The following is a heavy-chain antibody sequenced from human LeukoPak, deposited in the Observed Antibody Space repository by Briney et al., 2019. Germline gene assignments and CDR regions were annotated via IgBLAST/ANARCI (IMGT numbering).Heavy chain of an antibody. CDR3: VKKYYYGSGRYIYYFDY. D-gene: IGHD3-10*01. CDR1: GFTFSIHA. J-gene: IGHJ4*02. CDR2: ISGSGGST. V-gene: IGHV3-23*01. Sequence: GGSLRLSRAASGFTFSIHAMSWVRQAPGRGLECVSAISGSGGSTYYADSVRGRFTISRDNSKNTLYLQINSLRAEDTAVYYCVKKYYYGSGRYIYYFDYWGQGTLVSVSS.